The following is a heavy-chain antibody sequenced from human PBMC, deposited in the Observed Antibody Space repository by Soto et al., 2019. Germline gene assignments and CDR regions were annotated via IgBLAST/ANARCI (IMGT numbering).Heavy chain of an antibody. V-gene: IGHV1-46*01. J-gene: IGHJ4*02. CDR2: INPSGGST. D-gene: IGHD4-17*01. Sequence: ASVKVSCKASGYTFTIYYMHWVRQAPGQGLEWMGIINPSGGSTSYAQKFQGRVTITADKSTSTAYMELSSLRSEDTAVYYCASGYGDYVNLSWNYWGQGTLVTVSS. CDR1: GYTFTIYY. CDR3: ASGYGDYVNLSWNY.